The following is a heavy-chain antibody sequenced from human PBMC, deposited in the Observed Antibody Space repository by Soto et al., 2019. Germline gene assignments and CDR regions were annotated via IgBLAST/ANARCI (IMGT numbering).Heavy chain of an antibody. CDR3: AKDPGTAAIRSGSIAGIPHYRHYGRDV. CDR2: IDPSDSHT. V-gene: IGHV5-10-1*01. CDR1: GDSLSSYW. Sequence: PAESLNISFKGSGDSLSSYWINWVRQMPGKGLEWMGRIDPSDSHTDYSPSFQGHVTISADKSINTAYLQWSSLRAEDTAVYYCAKDPGTAAIRSGSIAGIPHYRHYGRDVWGQGTTVTVS. J-gene: IGHJ6*02. D-gene: IGHD2-2*02.